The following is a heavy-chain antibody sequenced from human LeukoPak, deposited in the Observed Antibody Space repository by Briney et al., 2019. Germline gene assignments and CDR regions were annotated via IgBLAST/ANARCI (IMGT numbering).Heavy chain of an antibody. V-gene: IGHV3-7*03. J-gene: IGHJ3*02. D-gene: IGHD6-6*01. CDR3: ARVYSSTSGKNAFDI. CDR1: GFTFSRYW. Sequence: GGSLRLSCAASGFTFSRYWMSWVRQAPGKGLEWVANIKQEGSEKTYVDSVNGRFTISRDNAQNSLYLQMNSLRAEDTAVYYCARVYSSTSGKNAFDIWGQGTMVAVSS. CDR2: IKQEGSEK.